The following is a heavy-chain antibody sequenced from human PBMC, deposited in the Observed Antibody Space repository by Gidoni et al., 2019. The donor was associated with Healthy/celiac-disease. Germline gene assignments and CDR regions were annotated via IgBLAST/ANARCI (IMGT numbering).Heavy chain of an antibody. D-gene: IGHD1-26*01. J-gene: IGHJ4*02. Sequence: QVQLVQSGAEVKKPGSSVKVSGKASGGTFSSYAISWVPQAPGQGLEWMGGIIPIFGTANSAQQFQGRVTITADESTGTAFMELSSLRSEDTAVYYCARVRKGAGAGYFDYWGQGTLVPVAS. V-gene: IGHV1-69*01. CDR2: IIPIFGTA. CDR1: GGTFSSYA. CDR3: ARVRKGAGAGYFDY.